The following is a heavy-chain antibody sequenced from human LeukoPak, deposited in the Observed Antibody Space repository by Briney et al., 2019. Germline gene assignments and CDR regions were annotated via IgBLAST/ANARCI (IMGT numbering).Heavy chain of an antibody. CDR1: GGSISSSSYY. D-gene: IGHD6-25*01. CDR2: IYYSGST. J-gene: IGHJ5*02. CDR3: ARGSGRVPKNNWFDP. Sequence: SETLSLTCTVSGGSISSSSYYWGWIRQPPGKGLEWIGRIYYSGSTYYNPSLKSRVTISVDTSKNQFSLKLSSVTAADTAVYYCARGSGRVPKNNWFDPWGQGTLVTVSS. V-gene: IGHV4-39*07.